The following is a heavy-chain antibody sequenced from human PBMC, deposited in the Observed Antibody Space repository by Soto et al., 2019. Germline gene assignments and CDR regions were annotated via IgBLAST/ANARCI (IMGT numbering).Heavy chain of an antibody. CDR1: GDRVSSNSAA. Sequence: QSQTLSLTCAISGDRVSSNSAAWNWIRQSPSRGLEWLGRTYYRSKWYNDYAVSVKSRITINPDTSKNQFSLQLNSVTPEDTAVYYCAREASYSSSRYAGSWFDPWGQGTLVTVSS. CDR2: TYYRSKWYN. J-gene: IGHJ5*02. D-gene: IGHD6-13*01. CDR3: AREASYSSSRYAGSWFDP. V-gene: IGHV6-1*01.